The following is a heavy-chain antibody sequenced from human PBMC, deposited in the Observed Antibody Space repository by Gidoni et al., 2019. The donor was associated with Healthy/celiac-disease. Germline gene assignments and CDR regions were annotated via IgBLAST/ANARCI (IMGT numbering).Heavy chain of an antibody. CDR3: ARATATTVVSNYFDY. V-gene: IGHV1-3*01. CDR1: GYTFTSYA. CDR2: INAGNGNT. Sequence: QVQLVQSGAEVKKPGASVKVSCKASGYTFTSYAMHWVRQAPGQRLEWMGWINAGNGNTKYSQKFQGRVTITRDTSASTAYMELSSLRSEDTAVYYCARATATTVVSNYFDYWGQGTPVTVSS. D-gene: IGHD4-17*01. J-gene: IGHJ4*02.